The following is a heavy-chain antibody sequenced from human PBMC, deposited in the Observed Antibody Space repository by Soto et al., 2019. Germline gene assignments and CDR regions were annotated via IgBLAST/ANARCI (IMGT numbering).Heavy chain of an antibody. D-gene: IGHD3-22*01. Sequence: TSETLSLTCTVSGGSISSYYWSWIRQPAGKGLEWIGRIYTSGSTNYNPSLKSRVTMSVDTSKNQFSLKLSSVTAADTAVYYCARAYDSSGSYYFDYWGQGTLVTVSS. CDR1: GGSISSYY. V-gene: IGHV4-4*07. CDR3: ARAYDSSGSYYFDY. CDR2: IYTSGST. J-gene: IGHJ4*02.